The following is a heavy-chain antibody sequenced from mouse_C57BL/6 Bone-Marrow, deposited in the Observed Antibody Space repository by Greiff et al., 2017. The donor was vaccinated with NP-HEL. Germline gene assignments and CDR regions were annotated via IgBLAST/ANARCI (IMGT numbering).Heavy chain of an antibody. CDR2: ISSGSSTI. D-gene: IGHD1-1*01. CDR1: GFTFSDYG. Sequence: DVMLVESGGGLVKPGGSLKLSCAASGFTFSDYGMHWVRQAPEKGLEWVAYISSGSSTIYYADTVKGRFTISRDNAKNTLFLQMTSLRSEDTAMYYCANYYGSSYPFPYWGQGTLVTVSA. CDR3: ANYYGSSYPFPY. J-gene: IGHJ3*01. V-gene: IGHV5-17*01.